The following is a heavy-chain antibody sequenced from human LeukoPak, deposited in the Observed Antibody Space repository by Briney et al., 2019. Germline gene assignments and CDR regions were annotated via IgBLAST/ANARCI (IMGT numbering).Heavy chain of an antibody. D-gene: IGHD6-19*01. J-gene: IGHJ4*02. Sequence: TSQTLSLTCAISGDTVPSNSAAWSWIRQSPSRGLEWLGTTYYRSKWYHDYAVSVRSRVSVNPDTSKNQFSLQLNSVTPEDTAVYYCARFLGIGSQRYYFDSWGQGTLVTVSS. CDR1: GDTVPSNSAA. CDR2: TYYRSKWYH. V-gene: IGHV6-1*01. CDR3: ARFLGIGSQRYYFDS.